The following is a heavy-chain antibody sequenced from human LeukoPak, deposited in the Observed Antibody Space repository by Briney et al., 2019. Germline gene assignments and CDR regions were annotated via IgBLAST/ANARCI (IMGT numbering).Heavy chain of an antibody. Sequence: SETLSLTCTVSGGSISSSSYYWGWIRQPPGKGLEWIGSIYYSGSTYYNPSLKSRVTISVDTSKNQFSLKLSSVTAADTAVYYCARDVGGEIESSSWYDYWGQGTLVTVSS. J-gene: IGHJ4*02. CDR2: IYYSGST. D-gene: IGHD6-13*01. CDR3: ARDVGGEIESSSWYDY. CDR1: GGSISSSSYY. V-gene: IGHV4-39*07.